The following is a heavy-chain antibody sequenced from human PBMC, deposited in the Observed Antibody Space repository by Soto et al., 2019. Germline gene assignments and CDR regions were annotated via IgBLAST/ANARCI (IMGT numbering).Heavy chain of an antibody. CDR2: IIPILGIA. V-gene: IGHV1-69*02. CDR3: ARIRGYYYGSGSYSPPGY. CDR1: GGTFSSYT. J-gene: IGHJ4*02. D-gene: IGHD3-10*01. Sequence: SVKVSCKASGGTFSSYTISWVRQAPGQGLEWMGRIIPILGIANYAQKFQGRVTITADKSTSTAYMELSSLRSEDTAVYYCARIRGYYYGSGSYSPPGYWGQGTLVTVSS.